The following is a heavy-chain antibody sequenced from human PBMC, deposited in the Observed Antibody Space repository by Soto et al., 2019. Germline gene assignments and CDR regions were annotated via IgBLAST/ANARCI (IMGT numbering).Heavy chain of an antibody. CDR1: GASITRDH. CDR2: EYSGRT. CDR3: ATYISDGGGRGY. D-gene: IGHD6-19*01. V-gene: IGHV4-59*08. Sequence: QVQLQESGPGLVKPSETLSLTCTVSGASITRDHWNWIRQPPGKGLEWIGEYSGRTNYNPSLKSRATLSVDTSKNQFSLKLSSVTAADTAVYFCATYISDGGGRGYWGQGTLVTVSS. J-gene: IGHJ4*02.